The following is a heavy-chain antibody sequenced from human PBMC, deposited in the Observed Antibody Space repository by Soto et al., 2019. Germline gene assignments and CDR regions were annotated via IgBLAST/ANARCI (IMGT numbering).Heavy chain of an antibody. CDR3: ARARLPDY. J-gene: IGHJ4*02. CDR1: GFTVNSNY. V-gene: IGHV3-53*01. Sequence: GGSLRLSCAASGFTVNSNYMSWVRQAPGKGLEWVSIIYSGGSTYYADSVKGRFTISRDNSKNTLYLQINNLRAEDTAVYYCARARLPDYWGQGTLVTVSS. CDR2: IYSGGST.